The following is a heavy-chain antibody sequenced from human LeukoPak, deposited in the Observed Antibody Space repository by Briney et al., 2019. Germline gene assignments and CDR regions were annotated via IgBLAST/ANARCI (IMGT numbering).Heavy chain of an antibody. CDR1: GGSFSGYY. Sequence: SETLSLTCAVYGGSFSGYYWSWIRQPPGKGLEWIGEINHSGSTNYNPSLKSRVTISVDTSKNQFSLKLSSVTAADTAVYYCARSGGDYGFDYWGQGTLVTVS. CDR3: ARSGGDYGFDY. D-gene: IGHD4-17*01. V-gene: IGHV4-34*01. CDR2: INHSGST. J-gene: IGHJ4*02.